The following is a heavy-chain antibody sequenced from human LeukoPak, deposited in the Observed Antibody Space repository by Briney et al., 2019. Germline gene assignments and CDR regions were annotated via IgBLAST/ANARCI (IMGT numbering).Heavy chain of an antibody. CDR1: GDSISSGSYY. CDR2: INHSGST. D-gene: IGHD6-19*01. V-gene: IGHV4-61*09. Sequence: PSQTLSLTCTVSGDSISSGSYYGSWIRQPAGKGLEGIGEINHSGSTNYNPSLKSRVTISVATSKNQFSLQLSSVSAADTAVYYCARGPSSGWYARYFDLWGRGTLVTVSS. J-gene: IGHJ2*01. CDR3: ARGPSSGWYARYFDL.